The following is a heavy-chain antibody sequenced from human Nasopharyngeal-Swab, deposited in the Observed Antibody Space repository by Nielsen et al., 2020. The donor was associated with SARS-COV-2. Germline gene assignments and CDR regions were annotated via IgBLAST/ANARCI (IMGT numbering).Heavy chain of an antibody. J-gene: IGHJ4*02. Sequence: SETLSLTYTVSGGSISSYHWSWIRQSPGKGLEWIGYIYYSGSTNYNPSLKSRVTISVDTSKNQFSLKLSSVTAADTAVYYCARGGSSGWYYLDYWGQGTLVTVSS. V-gene: IGHV4-59*01. CDR3: ARGGSSGWYYLDY. CDR2: IYYSGST. CDR1: GGSISSYH. D-gene: IGHD6-19*01.